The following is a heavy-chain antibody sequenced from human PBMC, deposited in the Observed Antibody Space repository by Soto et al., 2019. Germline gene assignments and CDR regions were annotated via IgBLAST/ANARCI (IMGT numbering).Heavy chain of an antibody. V-gene: IGHV1-69*06. CDR1: GGTFSXCA. J-gene: IGHJ5*02. D-gene: IGHD1-1*01. CDR3: ARDPTPTDL. Sequence: SXKXSCTASGGTFSXCAISLVLQAPGQGLEWMGVIIPIFGTSNYAQKFQGRVTITADKSTSTAYMELSSLRSEDTAVYYCARDPTPTDLWGQGTLGTVS. CDR2: IIPIFGTS.